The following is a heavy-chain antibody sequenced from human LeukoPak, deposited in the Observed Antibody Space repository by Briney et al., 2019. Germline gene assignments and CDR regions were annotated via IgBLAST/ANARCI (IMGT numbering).Heavy chain of an antibody. Sequence: QTGGSLRLSCTVSGFTVSSNSMSWVRQAPGKGLEWFSFIYSDNTHYSDSVKGRFTISRDNSKNTLYLQMNSLRAEDTAVYYCARRAGAYSHPYDYWGQGTLVTVSS. J-gene: IGHJ4*02. V-gene: IGHV3-53*01. D-gene: IGHD4/OR15-4a*01. CDR2: IYSDNT. CDR1: GFTVSSNS. CDR3: ARRAGAYSHPYDY.